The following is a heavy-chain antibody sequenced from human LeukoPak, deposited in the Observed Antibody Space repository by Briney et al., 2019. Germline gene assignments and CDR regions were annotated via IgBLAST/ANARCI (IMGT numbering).Heavy chain of an antibody. CDR1: GFTFRNAW. J-gene: IGHJ1*01. CDR2: IKSISDGGII. CDR3: STIDHAAFQD. Sequence: GGSLRLSCAASGFTFRNAWMSWVRQTPGKGLEWVGRIKSISDGGIIDYAAPVKGRFTISRDDSKNTLYLQMDSLKAEDTAVYYCSTIDHAAFQDWGQGTLVTVSS. V-gene: IGHV3-15*01. D-gene: IGHD1-14*01.